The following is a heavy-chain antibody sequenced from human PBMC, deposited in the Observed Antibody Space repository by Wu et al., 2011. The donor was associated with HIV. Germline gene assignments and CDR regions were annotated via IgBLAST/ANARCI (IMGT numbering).Heavy chain of an antibody. V-gene: IGHV5-51*01. J-gene: IGHJ3*02. Sequence: GWVRQMPGKGLEWSGIIYPGDSDTRYSPSFQGQVTISADKSISTAFLQWRSLKASDTAIYFCVRQIFYGSGSYFDIWGQGTMVTVSS. CDR2: IYPGDSDT. D-gene: IGHD3-10*01. CDR3: VRQIFYGSGSYFDI.